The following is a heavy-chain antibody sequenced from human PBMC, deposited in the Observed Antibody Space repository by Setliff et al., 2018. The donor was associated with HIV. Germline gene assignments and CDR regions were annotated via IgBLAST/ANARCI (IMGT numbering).Heavy chain of an antibody. CDR2: IGTGGDT. CDR3: AKTGIWGDYDILTGSHYFFES. CDR1: GFAFSDYD. D-gene: IGHD3-9*01. J-gene: IGHJ4*02. Sequence: GSLRLSCATSGFAFSDYDFHWVRQVTGEGLEWVSAIGTGGDTYYADSVKGRFTSSRENAKNSLYLQMNNVRAGDTAVYYCAKTGIWGDYDILTGSHYFFESWGRGILVTVSS. V-gene: IGHV3-13*01.